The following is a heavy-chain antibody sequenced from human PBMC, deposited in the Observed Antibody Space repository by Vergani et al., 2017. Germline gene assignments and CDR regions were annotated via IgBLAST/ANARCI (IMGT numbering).Heavy chain of an antibody. J-gene: IGHJ6*02. Sequence: EVQLLESGGNLIQPGGSLRLSCGASGFTFSSYAMTWARLAPGKGLQWVAAISGSGGNTVYTDSVKGRFTISRDNSKDTLYLEMNSLRVEDTAIYYCAKARDPNCKGGNCYSYYYGLDLWGQGTTVTVSS. V-gene: IGHV3-23*01. CDR3: AKARDPNCKGGNCYSYYYGLDL. D-gene: IGHD2-21*01. CDR1: GFTFSSYA. CDR2: ISGSGGNT.